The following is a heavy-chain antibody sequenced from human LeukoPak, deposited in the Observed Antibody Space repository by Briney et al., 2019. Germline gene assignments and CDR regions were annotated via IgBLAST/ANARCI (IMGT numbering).Heavy chain of an antibody. J-gene: IGHJ4*02. CDR2: IKQDGSGK. Sequence: PGGSLRLSCAASGFTFSSYWMSWVRQAPGKGLEWVANIKQDGSGKYYVDSVKGRFTISRDNAKNSLYLQMTSLRAEDTAVYYCARDPLYSGSYYQDYWGQGTLVTVSS. CDR1: GFTFSSYW. V-gene: IGHV3-7*01. D-gene: IGHD1-26*01. CDR3: ARDPLYSGSYYQDY.